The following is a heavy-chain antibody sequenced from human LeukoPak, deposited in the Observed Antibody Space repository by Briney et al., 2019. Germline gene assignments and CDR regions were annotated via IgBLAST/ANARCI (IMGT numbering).Heavy chain of an antibody. CDR3: ARDGEMGTIENYFDY. Sequence: SETLSLTCAVYGGSLSGFYWSWIRQSPGKGLEWIGEVNQSGSTNYNPSLKSRVTISVDTSKNQFSLKLSSVTAADTAVYYCARDGEMGTIENYFDYWGQGALVTVSS. V-gene: IGHV4-34*01. CDR1: GGSLSGFY. J-gene: IGHJ4*02. D-gene: IGHD5-24*01. CDR2: VNQSGST.